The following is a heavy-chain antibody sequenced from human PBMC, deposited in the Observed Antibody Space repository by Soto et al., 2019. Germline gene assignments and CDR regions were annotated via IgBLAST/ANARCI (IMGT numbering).Heavy chain of an antibody. Sequence: QLQQWGAGLLKPSETLSLTCVVSGGSFSTYYYNWIRQSPGKGLEWIGEINHSGSNNYSPSLKSRVTMSLDTSKNQFPLKLTSVTPADTAVYYCARGGSNDWQVAFDIWGQGTMVTVSS. CDR3: ARGGSNDWQVAFDI. CDR1: GGSFSTYY. V-gene: IGHV4-34*01. CDR2: INHSGSN. D-gene: IGHD3-9*01. J-gene: IGHJ3*02.